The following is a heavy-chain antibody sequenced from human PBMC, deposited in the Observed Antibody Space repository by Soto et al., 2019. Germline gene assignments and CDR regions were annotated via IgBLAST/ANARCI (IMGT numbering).Heavy chain of an antibody. Sequence: EVQLLESGGGLVQPGGSLRLSCAASGFTFSSYAMSWVRQAPGKGLEWVSGISGSGGSTYYADSVTGRFTSSRDNPKNPLYLQMNPLRADDTALYYCATLVVGATLFSRLFNGVDYWGQGTLVTVSS. J-gene: IGHJ4*02. CDR2: ISGSGGST. CDR3: ATLVVGATLFSRLFNGVDY. CDR1: GFTFSSYA. D-gene: IGHD2-15*01. V-gene: IGHV3-23*01.